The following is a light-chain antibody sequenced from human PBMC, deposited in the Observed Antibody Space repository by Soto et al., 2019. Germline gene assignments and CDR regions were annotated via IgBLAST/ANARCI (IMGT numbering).Light chain of an antibody. Sequence: EIVMTQSPATLSVSPGERATLSCRASQSVSSNLAGYQQEPGQAPRLLIYGASTRATGIPATFSGSGSGTEFTLTISSLWSEDFAVYYCQQYNNWPPWTFGQGTKVEIK. CDR2: GAS. V-gene: IGKV3-15*01. CDR3: QQYNNWPPWT. J-gene: IGKJ1*01. CDR1: QSVSSN.